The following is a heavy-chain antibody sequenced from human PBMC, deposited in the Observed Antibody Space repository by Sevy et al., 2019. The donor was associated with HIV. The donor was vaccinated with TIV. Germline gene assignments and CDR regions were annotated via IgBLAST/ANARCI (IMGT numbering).Heavy chain of an antibody. Sequence: SETLSLTCTVSGGSISSGSYYWSWIRQPAGKGLEWIGRSYTSGSTNYNPSLKSVVTISVDTSKNQFSLKLSSVTASDTAVYYCASEGIAAAALTYYFDYWGQGTLVTVSS. CDR2: SYTSGST. J-gene: IGHJ4*02. CDR1: GGSISSGSYY. D-gene: IGHD6-13*01. V-gene: IGHV4-61*02. CDR3: ASEGIAAAALTYYFDY.